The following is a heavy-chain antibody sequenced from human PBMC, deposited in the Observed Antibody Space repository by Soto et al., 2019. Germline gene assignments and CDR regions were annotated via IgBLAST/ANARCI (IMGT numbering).Heavy chain of an antibody. D-gene: IGHD4-17*01. Sequence: QVNLVQSGAEVRKPGASVKVSCKGSGYTFTSYGIAWVRQAPGQGLEWMGWISAHNGNTNYAQKVQGRVTVTRDTSTSPAYMEPRNLRSDDTAVYYCARGRYGDYWGQGALVTVSS. V-gene: IGHV1-18*01. CDR2: ISAHNGNT. CDR1: GYTFTSYG. J-gene: IGHJ4*02. CDR3: ARGRYGDY.